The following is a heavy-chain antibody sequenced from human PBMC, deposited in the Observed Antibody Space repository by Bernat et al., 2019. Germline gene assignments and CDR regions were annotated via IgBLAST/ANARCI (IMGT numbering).Heavy chain of an antibody. Sequence: QVQLQESGPGLVKPSETLSLTCTVSGGSISSYYWSWIRQPPGKGLEWIGYIYYSGSTNYNPSLKSRVTISVDTSKNQFSLKLSSVTAADTAVYYCAGPYSGYDLYYFDYWGQGTLVTVSS. CDR2: IYYSGST. CDR1: GGSISSYY. CDR3: AGPYSGYDLYYFDY. J-gene: IGHJ4*02. D-gene: IGHD5-12*01. V-gene: IGHV4-59*08.